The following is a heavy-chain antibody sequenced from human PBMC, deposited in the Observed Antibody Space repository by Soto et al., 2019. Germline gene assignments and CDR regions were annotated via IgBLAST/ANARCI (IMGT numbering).Heavy chain of an antibody. CDR2: IHSDGSTT. V-gene: IGHV3-74*01. CDR1: GFTFNYYW. CDR3: VRGDKGGFDL. D-gene: IGHD2-21*02. J-gene: IGHJ3*01. Sequence: EVQLVESEGGLVQRGGSLRLSCAASGFTFNYYWMHWVRQAPGQGLVWVSHIHSDGSTTTYADSVKGGFTISRDNAKNTLYLQVNSLRAEDTAVYYCVRGDKGGFDLWGQGTTVTVSS.